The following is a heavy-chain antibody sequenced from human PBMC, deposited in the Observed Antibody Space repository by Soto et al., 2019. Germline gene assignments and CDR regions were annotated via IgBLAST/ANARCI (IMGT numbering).Heavy chain of an antibody. D-gene: IGHD6-6*01. CDR3: ARVILEQLVLSGYYYGMDV. J-gene: IGHJ6*02. V-gene: IGHV1-69*13. CDR2: IIPIFGTA. CDR1: GGTFSSYA. Sequence: GASVKVSCKASGGTFSSYAISWVRQAPGQGLEWMGGIIPIFGTANYAQKFQGRVTITADESTSTAYMELSSLRSEDTAVYYCARVILEQLVLSGYYYGMDVWGQGTTVSVSS.